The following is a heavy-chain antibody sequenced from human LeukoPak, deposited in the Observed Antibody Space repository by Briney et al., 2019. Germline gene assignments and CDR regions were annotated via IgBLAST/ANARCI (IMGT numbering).Heavy chain of an antibody. CDR3: AGCMVLSQGWCNWFDP. D-gene: IGHD6-13*01. CDR1: GFDLTTYA. J-gene: IGHJ5*02. V-gene: IGHV3-23*01. Sequence: QPGGSLRLSCAASGFDLTTYAMTWVRQAPAKGLEWVSSIRIGGGGTYYADSVKGRFTISRDNSENTLHLQMNNLRVDDTARYFCAGCMVLSQGWCNWFDPWGQGTLVTVSS. CDR2: IRIGGGGT.